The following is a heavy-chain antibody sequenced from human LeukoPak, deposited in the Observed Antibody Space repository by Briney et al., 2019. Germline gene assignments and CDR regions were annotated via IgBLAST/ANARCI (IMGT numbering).Heavy chain of an antibody. Sequence: SKTLSLTCTVSGGSISSSSYYWGWIRQPPGKGLEWIGYIYYSGSTNYNPSLKSRVTISVDTSKNQFSLKLSSVTAADTAVYYCARDKEGGGYSSYFDYWGQGTLVTVSS. CDR1: GGSISSSSYY. CDR2: IYYSGST. J-gene: IGHJ4*02. CDR3: ARDKEGGGYSSYFDY. D-gene: IGHD6-13*01. V-gene: IGHV4-61*05.